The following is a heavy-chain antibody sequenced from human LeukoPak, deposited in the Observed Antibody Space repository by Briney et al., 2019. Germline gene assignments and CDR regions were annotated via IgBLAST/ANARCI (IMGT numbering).Heavy chain of an antibody. J-gene: IGHJ4*02. CDR3: AKGGSYYYDSSGFSWDY. CDR2: ISGSGGST. Sequence: PPGGSLSLSCEASGFTFSYYTMTWVRQAPGKGLEWVSAISGSGGSTYYADSVKGRFTISRDNSKNTLYLQMNSLRAEDTAVYYCAKGGSYYYDSSGFSWDYWGQGTLVTVSS. CDR1: GFTFSYYT. V-gene: IGHV3-23*01. D-gene: IGHD3-22*01.